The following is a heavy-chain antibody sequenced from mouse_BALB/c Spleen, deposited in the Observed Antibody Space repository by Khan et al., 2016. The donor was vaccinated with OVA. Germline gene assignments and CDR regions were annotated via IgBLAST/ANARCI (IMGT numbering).Heavy chain of an antibody. Sequence: QVQLQQSGAELARPWASVKMSCKASGYTFTTYTMHWVNQRPGQGLEWIGYINPSNGYTNYNQKFTEKSTLTADKSSSTAYMQLSSLTSDYSADYYCASEGADYRSDGCLAYWGQGTLVTVSA. CDR1: GYTFTTYT. CDR2: INPSNGYT. J-gene: IGHJ3*01. D-gene: IGHD2-14*01. CDR3: ASEGADYRSDGCLAY. V-gene: IGHV1-4*01.